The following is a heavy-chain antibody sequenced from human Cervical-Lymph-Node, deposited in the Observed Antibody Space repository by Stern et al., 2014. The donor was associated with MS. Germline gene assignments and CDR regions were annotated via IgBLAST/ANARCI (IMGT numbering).Heavy chain of an antibody. J-gene: IGHJ4*02. CDR1: GYTFTDYY. V-gene: IGHV1-2*02. Sequence: QVQLEESGAEVKKPGASVKVSCKTSGYTFTDYYPHWVRQAPGQGLEWMGWINPNTGGAIYAQKFQGRVTMTRYTSISTAYMELRGLRSDDTAIYYCAREGRRHNEYHYDYWGQGTLVTVSS. CDR3: AREGRRHNEYHYDY. D-gene: IGHD6-6*01. CDR2: INPNTGGA.